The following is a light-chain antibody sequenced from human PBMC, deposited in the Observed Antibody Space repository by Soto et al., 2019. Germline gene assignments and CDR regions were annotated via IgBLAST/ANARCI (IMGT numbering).Light chain of an antibody. J-gene: IGKJ3*01. V-gene: IGKV3-20*01. CDR1: QSVSSSY. CDR2: GAS. CDR3: QQYGSSPFT. Sequence: EIVLTQSPGTLSLSPGERATLSCRASQSVSSSYLAWYQQKPGQAPRLLIYGASSRATGIPDRFSGSGSGTDFTLTISRLEPEYFAVYYCQQYGSSPFTFGPGPRVDIK.